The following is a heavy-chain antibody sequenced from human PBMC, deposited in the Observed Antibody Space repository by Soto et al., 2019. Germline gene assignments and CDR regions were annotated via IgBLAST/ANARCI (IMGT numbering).Heavy chain of an antibody. CDR2: INSDGTTT. CDR3: ATDGSYAQHV. J-gene: IGHJ6*02. Sequence: GSLRLSCVASGFTFSSYAMHWVRQAPGKGLVWVSHINSDGTTTTYADSVKGRFTISRDNAKNTVHLQMNSLRAEDTAVYYCATDGSYAQHVWGQGTTVTVSS. CDR1: GFTFSSYA. V-gene: IGHV3-74*01. D-gene: IGHD2-2*01.